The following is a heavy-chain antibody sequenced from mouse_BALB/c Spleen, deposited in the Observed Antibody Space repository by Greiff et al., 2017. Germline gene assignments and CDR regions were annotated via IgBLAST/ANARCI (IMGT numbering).Heavy chain of an antibody. V-gene: IGHV5-6-5*01. Sequence: EVQLVESGGGLVKPGGSLKLSCAASGFTFSSYAMSWVRQTPEKRLEWVASISSGGSTYYPDSVKGRFTISRDNARNILYLQMSSLRSEDTAMYYCAREGGRVYAMDYWGQGTSVTVSS. CDR1: GFTFSSYA. CDR3: AREGGRVYAMDY. CDR2: ISSGGST. J-gene: IGHJ4*01. D-gene: IGHD3-3*01.